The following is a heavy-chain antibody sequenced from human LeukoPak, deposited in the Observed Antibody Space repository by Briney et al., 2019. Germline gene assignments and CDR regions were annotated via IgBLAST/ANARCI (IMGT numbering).Heavy chain of an antibody. D-gene: IGHD6-13*01. J-gene: IGHJ4*02. V-gene: IGHV4-39*07. CDR1: GGSISSSSYY. CDR2: IYYSGST. CDR3: ARVSLEEQLAVSY. Sequence: PSETLSLTCTVSGGSISSSSYYWGWIRQPPGKGLEWIGSIYYSGSTYYNPSLKSRVTISVDTSRNQFSLKLSSVTAADTAVYYCARVSLEEQLAVSYWGQGTLVTVSS.